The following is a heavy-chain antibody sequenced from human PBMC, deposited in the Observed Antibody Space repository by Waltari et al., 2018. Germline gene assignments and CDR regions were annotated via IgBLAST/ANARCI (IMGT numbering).Heavy chain of an antibody. J-gene: IGHJ3*02. CDR1: GDSITNADYY. D-gene: IGHD1-26*01. CDR3: ARGDKGGSGAYYAFDI. Sequence: QVQLQESGPGLVKPSLTLSLTCTVSGDSITNADYYWNWFRQSPGEGLEWIGYISSTGNTYYKPSLKSRITISLDTSKSHFSLNLSSVTAADTAVYYCARGDKGGSGAYYAFDIWGQGTNVTV. V-gene: IGHV4-30-4*08. CDR2: ISSTGNT.